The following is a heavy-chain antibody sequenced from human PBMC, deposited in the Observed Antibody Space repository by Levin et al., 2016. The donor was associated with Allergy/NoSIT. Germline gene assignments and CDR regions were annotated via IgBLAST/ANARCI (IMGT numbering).Heavy chain of an antibody. CDR3: ARELGQQLVNWFDP. CDR2: IYTSGST. J-gene: IGHJ5*02. V-gene: IGHV4-4*07. CDR1: GGSISTYY. Sequence: SETLSLTCTVSGGSISTYYWSWIRQPAGKGLEWIGRIYTSGSTNYNPSLKSRVTMSVDKSKNQFSLNLSSVTAADTAVYYCARELGQQLVNWFDPWGQGTLVTVSS. D-gene: IGHD6-13*01.